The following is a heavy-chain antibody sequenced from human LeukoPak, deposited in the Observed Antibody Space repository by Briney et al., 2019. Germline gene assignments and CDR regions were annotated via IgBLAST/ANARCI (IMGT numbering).Heavy chain of an antibody. CDR1: GGSISSYY. D-gene: IGHD6-19*01. Sequence: SETLSPTCTVSGGSISSYYWSWIRQPPGKGLEWIGYIYYSGSTNYNPSLKSRVTISVDTSKNQFSLKLSSVTAADTAVYHCAREADLKYFDYWGQGTLVTVSS. CDR3: AREADLKYFDY. J-gene: IGHJ4*02. V-gene: IGHV4-59*01. CDR2: IYYSGST.